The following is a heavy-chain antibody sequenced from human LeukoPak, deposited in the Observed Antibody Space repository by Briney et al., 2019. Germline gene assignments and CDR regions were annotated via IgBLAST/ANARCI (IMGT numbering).Heavy chain of an antibody. D-gene: IGHD3-9*01. CDR2: IYYSGST. Sequence: SETLSLTCTVSGGSIGSYYWSWIRQPPGKGLEWIGYIYYSGSTNYNHPLKSRVTISVDTSKNQFSLKLSSVTAADTAVYYCARLPYYDILTGYFDYWGQGTLVTVSS. V-gene: IGHV4-59*08. CDR3: ARLPYYDILTGYFDY. CDR1: GGSIGSYY. J-gene: IGHJ4*02.